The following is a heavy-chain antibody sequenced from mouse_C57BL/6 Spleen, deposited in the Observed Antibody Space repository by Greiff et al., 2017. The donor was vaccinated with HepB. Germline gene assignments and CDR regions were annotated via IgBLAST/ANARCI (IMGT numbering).Heavy chain of an antibody. Sequence: QVQLQQSGAELARPGASVKLSCKASGYTFTSYGISWVKQRTGQGLEWIGEIYPRSGNTYYNEKFKGKATLTADKSSSTVYMELRSLTAEDSAVYFCARYYDGKGYAMDYWGQGTSVTVSS. CDR2: IYPRSGNT. J-gene: IGHJ4*01. CDR3: ARYYDGKGYAMDY. CDR1: GYTFTSYG. V-gene: IGHV1-81*01. D-gene: IGHD1-1*01.